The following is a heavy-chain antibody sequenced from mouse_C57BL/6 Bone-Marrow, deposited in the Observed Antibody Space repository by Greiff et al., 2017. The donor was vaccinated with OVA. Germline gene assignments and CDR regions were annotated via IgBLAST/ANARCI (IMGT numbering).Heavy chain of an antibody. CDR1: GSTFSDYY. CDR3: ARQGDYYGSSLNRAMDY. V-gene: IGHV5-12*01. J-gene: IGHJ4*01. CDR2: ISNGGGST. D-gene: IGHD1-1*01. Sequence: EVKLMESGGGLVQPGGSLKLSCAASGSTFSDYYMYWVRQTPEKRLGWVAYISNGGGSTYYPDTVKGRFPISRDNAKNTLYLQMSHLKSEDTARYYCARQGDYYGSSLNRAMDYWGQGTSVTVSS.